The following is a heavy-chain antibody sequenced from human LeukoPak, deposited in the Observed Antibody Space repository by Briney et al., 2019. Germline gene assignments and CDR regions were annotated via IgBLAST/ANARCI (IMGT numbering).Heavy chain of an antibody. J-gene: IGHJ4*02. V-gene: IGHV3-7*03. D-gene: IGHD4-17*01. CDR1: GFVFSNYW. Sequence: PGGSLRLSCAASGFVFSNYWMTWVRQAPGKGLEWVASINDGGSGKYYVDSVKGRFTISRDNAQKSLYLEMHGLRAEDTAVYYCARAVTSTEGYWGQGTLVTVSS. CDR3: ARAVTSTEGY. CDR2: INDGGSGK.